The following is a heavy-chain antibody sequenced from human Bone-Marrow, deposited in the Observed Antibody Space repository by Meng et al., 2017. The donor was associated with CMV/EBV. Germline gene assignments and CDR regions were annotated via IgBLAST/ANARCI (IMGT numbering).Heavy chain of an antibody. CDR1: GFTFSSYW. Sequence: GESLKISCAASGFTFSSYWMSWVRQAPGKGLEWVANIKQDGSEKYYVDSVKGRFTISRDNSKNSLYLQMNSLRTEDTALYYCARGPRGVVYYYYYGMDVWGQGNTVAVSS. CDR3: ARGPRGVVYYYYYGMDV. J-gene: IGHJ6*02. V-gene: IGHV3-7*03. D-gene: IGHD2-15*01. CDR2: IKQDGSEK.